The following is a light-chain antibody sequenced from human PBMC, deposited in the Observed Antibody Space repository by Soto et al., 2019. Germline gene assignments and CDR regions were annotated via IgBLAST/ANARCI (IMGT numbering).Light chain of an antibody. CDR2: AAS. J-gene: IGKJ2*01. CDR1: QSISRD. V-gene: IGKV1-39*01. Sequence: DIQLTQSPSSLSASVGDKVAITCRASQSISRDLNWYQQKPGKAPKLLIYAASSLQSGVPSSFSGSGSGTEFTLTISTLQPEDFASFYCQQSYTTPYTFGQGTKLEIK. CDR3: QQSYTTPYT.